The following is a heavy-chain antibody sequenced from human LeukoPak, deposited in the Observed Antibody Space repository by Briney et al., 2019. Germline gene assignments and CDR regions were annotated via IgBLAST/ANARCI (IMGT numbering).Heavy chain of an antibody. CDR2: IYDSGST. D-gene: IGHD3-22*01. CDR3: ARQSISGSSLSYFDY. CDR1: GGSISSYY. Sequence: SETLSLTCTVSGGSISSYYWSWIRQPPGKGLEWIGNIYDSGSTNCNPSLKSRVTISVDTSKNQCSLKLSSVTAADTAVYYCARQSISGSSLSYFDYWGQGTLVNVSS. V-gene: IGHV4-59*01. J-gene: IGHJ4*02.